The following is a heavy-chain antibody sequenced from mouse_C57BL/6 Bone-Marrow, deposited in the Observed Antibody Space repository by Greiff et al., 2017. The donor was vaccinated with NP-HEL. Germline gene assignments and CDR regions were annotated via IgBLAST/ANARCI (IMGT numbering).Heavy chain of an antibody. CDR3: ARQGGVPNYYAMDY. V-gene: IGHV5-6*01. Sequence: EVMLVESGGDLVKPGGSLKLSCAASGFTFSSYGMSWVRQTPDKRLEWVATISSGGSYTYYPDSVKGRFTISRDNAKNTLYLQMSSLKSADTAMYYCARQGGVPNYYAMDYWGQGTSVTVSS. J-gene: IGHJ4*01. CDR1: GFTFSSYG. CDR2: ISSGGSYT.